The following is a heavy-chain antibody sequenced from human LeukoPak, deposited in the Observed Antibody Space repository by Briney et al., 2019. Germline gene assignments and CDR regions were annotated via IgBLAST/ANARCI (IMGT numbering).Heavy chain of an antibody. J-gene: IGHJ4*02. CDR1: GFTFSSYE. V-gene: IGHV3-23*01. D-gene: IGHD3-22*01. CDR2: ISGSGNRT. Sequence: GGSLRLSCAASGFTFSSYEMNWVRQTPGKGLEWVSAISGSGNRTYHADSVMGRFTISRDNSKNMLYLQMNSLRAEDTALYYCAKDADISMELVVITSFDSWGQGTLVTVSS. CDR3: AKDADISMELVVITSFDS.